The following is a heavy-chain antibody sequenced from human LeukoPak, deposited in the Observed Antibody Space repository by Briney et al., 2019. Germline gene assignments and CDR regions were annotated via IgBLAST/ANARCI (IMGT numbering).Heavy chain of an antibody. Sequence: PSETLSLTCAVYGGSFSGYYWSWIRQPPGKRLEWIGEINHSGSTNYNPSLKSRVTISVDTSKNQFSLKLSSVTATDTAVYYCARWGDYVAFDIWGQGTMVTVSS. J-gene: IGHJ3*02. CDR3: ARWGDYVAFDI. CDR2: INHSGST. D-gene: IGHD4-17*01. CDR1: GGSFSGYY. V-gene: IGHV4-34*01.